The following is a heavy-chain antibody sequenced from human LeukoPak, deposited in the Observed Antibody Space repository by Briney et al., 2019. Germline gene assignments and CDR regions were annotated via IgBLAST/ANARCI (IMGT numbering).Heavy chain of an antibody. Sequence: GGSLRLSCAASGFTFSSYAMSWVRQAPGKGLEWVSAISGSGGSTYYADSVKGRFTISRDNSKNTLYLQMSSLRAEDTAVYYCAREGAVLLTGRNVFDIWGQGTMVTVSS. CDR3: AREGAVLLTGRNVFDI. D-gene: IGHD3-9*01. CDR2: ISGSGGST. V-gene: IGHV3-23*01. CDR1: GFTFSSYA. J-gene: IGHJ3*02.